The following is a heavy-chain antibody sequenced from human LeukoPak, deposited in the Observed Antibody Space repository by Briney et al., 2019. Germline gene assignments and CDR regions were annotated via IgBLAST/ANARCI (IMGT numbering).Heavy chain of an antibody. V-gene: IGHV3-48*01. CDR3: AKRDVVGYCSGGNCYPFDY. Sequence: GGSLRLSCAASGYTFSMYSMVWVRQAPGKGLEWISYISSTSTDMDYADSVKGRFTISRDNAENSLYLQMNSLRVEDTGVYYCAKRDVVGYCSGGNCYPFDYWGQGTLVTVSS. D-gene: IGHD2-15*01. CDR1: GYTFSMYS. CDR2: ISSTSTDM. J-gene: IGHJ4*02.